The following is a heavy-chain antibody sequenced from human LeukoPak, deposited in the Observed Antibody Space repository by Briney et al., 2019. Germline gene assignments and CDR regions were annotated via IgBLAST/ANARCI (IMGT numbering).Heavy chain of an antibody. J-gene: IGHJ5*02. D-gene: IGHD6-6*01. CDR1: GFTLSSYS. CDR2: ISSSSTYI. V-gene: IGHV3-21*01. CDR3: ARDLPSIATRPSWFDP. Sequence: PGGSLRLPCAASGFTLSSYSMNWVRQAPGKGLEWVSSISSSSTYIFYADSVKGRFTISRDNAKNSLYLQMNSLSAEDTAVYYCARDLPSIATRPSWFDPWGQGTLVTVSS.